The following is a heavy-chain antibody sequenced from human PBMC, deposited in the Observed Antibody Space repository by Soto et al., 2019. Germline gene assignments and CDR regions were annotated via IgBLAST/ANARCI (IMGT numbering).Heavy chain of an antibody. D-gene: IGHD6-6*01. Sequence: GGSLRLSCAASGFTFDDYAMHWVRQAPGKGLEWVSGISWNSGSIGYADSVKGRFTISRDNAKNSLYLQMNSLRAEDTALYYCAKDIGRGSSSASNYYYYYMDVWGKGTTVTVSS. CDR3: AKDIGRGSSSASNYYYYYMDV. CDR1: GFTFDDYA. J-gene: IGHJ6*03. V-gene: IGHV3-9*01. CDR2: ISWNSGSI.